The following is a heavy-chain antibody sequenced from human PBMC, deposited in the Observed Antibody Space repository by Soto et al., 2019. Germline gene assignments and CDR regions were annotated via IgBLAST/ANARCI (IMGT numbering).Heavy chain of an antibody. CDR2: ISSSSYI. J-gene: IGHJ4*02. V-gene: IGHV3-21*01. D-gene: IGHD3-10*01. CDR3: VIVLYYYGSGTEAY. Sequence: GGSLRLSCAASGFTFSSYSMNWVRQAPGKGLEWVSSISSSSYIYYADSVKGRFTISRDNAKNSLYLQMNSLRAEDTAVYYCVIVLYYYGSGTEAYWGQGALVTVAS. CDR1: GFTFSSYS.